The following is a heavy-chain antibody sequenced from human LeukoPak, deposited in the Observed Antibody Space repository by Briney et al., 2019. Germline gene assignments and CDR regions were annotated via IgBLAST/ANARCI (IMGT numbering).Heavy chain of an antibody. CDR2: ISSSSSYI. D-gene: IGHD3-16*02. V-gene: IGHV3-21*01. J-gene: IGHJ3*02. CDR1: GFTFSSYS. Sequence: GGSLRLSCAASGFTFSSYSMNWVRQAPGKGLEWVSSISSSSSYIYYADSVKGRFTISRDNAKNSLYLQMNSLRAEDTAVYYCARVSAGVIGMKDVFDIWGQGTMVTVSS. CDR3: ARVSAGVIGMKDVFDI.